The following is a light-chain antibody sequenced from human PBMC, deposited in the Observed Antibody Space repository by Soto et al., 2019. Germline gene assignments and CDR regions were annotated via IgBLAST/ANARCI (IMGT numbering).Light chain of an antibody. Sequence: EIVLTQSPGTLSFSPGERATLSCRASQSVASSLLAWYQQKPGQAPRLLIYDAYNRAAGVPPRSSSGGAGTNLSLTIISRQPDDSAVYYCQQRHKWPTTFGQGTRLEIK. CDR2: DAY. V-gene: IGKV3D-20*02. CDR3: QQRHKWPTT. CDR1: QSVASSL. J-gene: IGKJ5*01.